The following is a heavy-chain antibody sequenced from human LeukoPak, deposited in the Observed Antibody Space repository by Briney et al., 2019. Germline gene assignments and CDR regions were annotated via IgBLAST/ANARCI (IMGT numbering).Heavy chain of an antibody. CDR2: IRFDGSDK. CDR1: GFNFNNNG. Sequence: GGSLRLSCAASGFNFNNNGMHWVRQAPGKGLEWVAFIRFDGSDKYYTDSVKGRFTISRDNSKNTLYLQMNSLRDEDTALYYCAKVMARSWNDVNFDCWGQGTLVTVSS. D-gene: IGHD1-1*01. CDR3: AKVMARSWNDVNFDC. J-gene: IGHJ4*02. V-gene: IGHV3-30*02.